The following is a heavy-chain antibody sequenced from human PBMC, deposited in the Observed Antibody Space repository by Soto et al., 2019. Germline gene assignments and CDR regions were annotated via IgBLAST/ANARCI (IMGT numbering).Heavy chain of an antibody. CDR3: ASRGYCTNGVCYTALDP. Sequence: ASVKVACKPSGYTFTRYAMHWVRQAPGQRLEWMGWINAGNGNTKYSHKLQGRVTITRDTSASTAYMELSSLRSEDTDVYFCASRGYCTNGVCYTALDPWGQGTLVTVSS. D-gene: IGHD2-8*01. J-gene: IGHJ5*02. V-gene: IGHV1-3*01. CDR2: INAGNGNT. CDR1: GYTFTRYA.